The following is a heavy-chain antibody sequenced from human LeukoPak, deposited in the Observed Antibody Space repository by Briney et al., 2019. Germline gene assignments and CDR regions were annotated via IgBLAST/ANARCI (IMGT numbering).Heavy chain of an antibody. D-gene: IGHD2-8*01. Sequence: PGGSVRLSCATSGFTFSGFWMHWVRQAPGKGLVWVSHINVGGSTTSYADSVKGGFTISRDNAKNTLYLQMNSLRANDTAVYYCARGSGRNGWFDPWGQGTLVPVSS. CDR2: INVGGSTT. CDR1: GFTFSGFW. CDR3: ARGSGRNGWFDP. V-gene: IGHV3-74*01. J-gene: IGHJ5*02.